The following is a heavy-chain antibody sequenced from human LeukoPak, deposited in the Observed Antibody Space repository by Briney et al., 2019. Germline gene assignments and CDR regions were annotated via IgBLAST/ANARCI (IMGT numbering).Heavy chain of an antibody. CDR2: IYYSGST. CDR1: GGSISSSSYY. Sequence: SETLSLTCTVSGGSISSSSYYRGWIRQPPGKGLEWIGSIYYSGSTYYNPSLKSRVTISVDTSKNQFSLKLSSVTAADTAVYYCARHANSSGHYYFDYWGQGTLVTVSS. V-gene: IGHV4-39*01. CDR3: ARHANSSGHYYFDY. J-gene: IGHJ4*02. D-gene: IGHD6-19*01.